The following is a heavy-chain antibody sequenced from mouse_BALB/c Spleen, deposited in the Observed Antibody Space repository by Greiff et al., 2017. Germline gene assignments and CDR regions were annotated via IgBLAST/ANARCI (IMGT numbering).Heavy chain of an antibody. CDR1: GFTFSSYA. Sequence: EVMLVESGGGLVKPGGSLKLSCAASGFTFSSYAMSWVRQSPEKRLEWVAEISSGGSYTYYPDTVTGRFTISRDNAKNTLYLEMSSLRSEDTAMYYCARMELGRNFDVWGAGTTVTVSS. D-gene: IGHD4-1*01. J-gene: IGHJ1*01. CDR3: ARMELGRNFDV. CDR2: ISSGGSYT. V-gene: IGHV5-9-4*01.